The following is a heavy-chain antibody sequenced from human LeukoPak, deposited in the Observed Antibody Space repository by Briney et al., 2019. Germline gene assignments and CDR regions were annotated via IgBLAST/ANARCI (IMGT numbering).Heavy chain of an antibody. D-gene: IGHD6-13*01. CDR2: ISYDGSNK. CDR1: GFTFSSYG. V-gene: IGHV3-30*18. J-gene: IGHJ4*02. CDR3: AKERYVDGAAGPYFVY. Sequence: GGSLRLSCAASGFTFSSYGMHWVRQAPGKGLEWVAVISYDGSNKYYADSVKGRFTISRDNSKNTLYLQMNSLRAEDTAVYYCAKERYVDGAAGPYFVYWGQGTLVTVSS.